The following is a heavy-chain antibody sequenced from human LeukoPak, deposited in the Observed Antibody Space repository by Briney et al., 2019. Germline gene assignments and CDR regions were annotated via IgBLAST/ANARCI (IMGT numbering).Heavy chain of an antibody. D-gene: IGHD4-17*01. Sequence: GGSLRLSCAASGFTFSSYAMSWVRQAPGKGLEWVSAISGSGGSTHYADSVKGRFTISRDNSKNTLYLQMNSLRADDTAVYYCAKGRAKATVTTGDHWGQGTLATVSS. CDR1: GFTFSSYA. J-gene: IGHJ4*02. CDR3: AKGRAKATVTTGDH. CDR2: ISGSGGST. V-gene: IGHV3-23*01.